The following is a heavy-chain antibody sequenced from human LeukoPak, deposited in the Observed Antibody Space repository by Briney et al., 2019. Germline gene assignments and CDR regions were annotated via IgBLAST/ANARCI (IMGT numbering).Heavy chain of an antibody. D-gene: IGHD6-13*01. CDR2: MNPNSGNT. CDR1: GYTFTSYD. V-gene: IGHV1-8*03. Sequence: ASVKVSCKASGYTFTSYDINWVRQATGQGLEWMGWMNPNSGNTGYAQKFQGRVTITRNTSISTAYMELSSLRSEDTAVYYCARARIAAAGVLDYYYYMDVWGKGTTVIVSS. J-gene: IGHJ6*03. CDR3: ARARIAAAGVLDYYYYMDV.